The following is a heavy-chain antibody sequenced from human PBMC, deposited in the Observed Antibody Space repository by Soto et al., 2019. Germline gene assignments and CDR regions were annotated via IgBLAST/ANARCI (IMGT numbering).Heavy chain of an antibody. J-gene: IGHJ6*02. CDR2: IIPILGIA. CDR3: ASNRCSSTSCYTPYYYYGMDV. V-gene: IGHV1-69*04. Sequence: ASVKVSCKASGGTFSSYAISWVRQAPGQGLEWMGRIIPILGIANYAQKFQGRVTITADKSTSTAYMELSSLRSEDTAVYYCASNRCSSTSCYTPYYYYGMDVWGQGTTVTVSS. D-gene: IGHD2-2*02. CDR1: GGTFSSYA.